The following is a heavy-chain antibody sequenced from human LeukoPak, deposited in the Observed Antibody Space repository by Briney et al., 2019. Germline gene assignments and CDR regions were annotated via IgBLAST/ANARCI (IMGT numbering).Heavy chain of an antibody. CDR3: AKNPPLYRGPFDY. D-gene: IGHD1-26*01. V-gene: IGHV3-21*04. Sequence: KPGGSLRLSCAASGFTFSSYSMNWVRQAPGKGLEWVSSISSSSSYIYYADSVKGRFTISRDNSKNTLYLQMNSLRAEDTAVYYCAKNPPLYRGPFDYWGQGTLVTVSS. CDR2: ISSSSSYI. CDR1: GFTFSSYS. J-gene: IGHJ4*02.